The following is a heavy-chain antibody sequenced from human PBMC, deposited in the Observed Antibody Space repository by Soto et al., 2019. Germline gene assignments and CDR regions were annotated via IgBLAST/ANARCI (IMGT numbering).Heavy chain of an antibody. CDR1: GDSMSSGGYY. D-gene: IGHD5-12*01. V-gene: IGHV4-31*03. Sequence: SETLSLTCSVSGDSMSSGGYYWSWIRQQPGKGLEWIGYIYHSGSTYYNPSLKSRVSISVDTSKSQFSLRLTSVTAADTAVYYCARTGYSDYDFGYWGQGTQVT. J-gene: IGHJ4*02. CDR2: IYHSGST. CDR3: ARTGYSDYDFGY.